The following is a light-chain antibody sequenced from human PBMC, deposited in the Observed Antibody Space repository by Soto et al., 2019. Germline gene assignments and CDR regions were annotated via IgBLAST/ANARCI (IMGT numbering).Light chain of an antibody. Sequence: DIQMTQSPSTLSASVGDRVTITCRASQSISSWVAWYQQKPGKAPKLLIYDASSLESSVTIRFSFSSSETEFTLPISSLQPDDFATNYCPQYNSYSPLTFVGGTKVEIK. V-gene: IGKV1-5*01. CDR3: PQYNSYSPLT. CDR1: QSISSW. CDR2: DAS. J-gene: IGKJ4*01.